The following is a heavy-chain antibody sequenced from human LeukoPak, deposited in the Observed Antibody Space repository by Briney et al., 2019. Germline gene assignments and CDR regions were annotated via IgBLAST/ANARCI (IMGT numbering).Heavy chain of an antibody. CDR2: INHSGST. CDR1: GGSFSGYY. D-gene: IGHD2-2*02. Sequence: PSETLSLTCAVYGGSFSGYYWSWIRQPPGKGLEWIGEINHSGSTNYNPSLKSRVTISVDTSKNQFSLKLSSVTAADTAVYYCARLNGIPKIYFDYWGQGTLVTVSS. V-gene: IGHV4-34*01. J-gene: IGHJ4*02. CDR3: ARLNGIPKIYFDY.